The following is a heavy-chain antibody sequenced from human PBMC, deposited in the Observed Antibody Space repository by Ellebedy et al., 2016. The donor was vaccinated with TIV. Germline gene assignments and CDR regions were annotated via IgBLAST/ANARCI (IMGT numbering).Heavy chain of an antibody. CDR2: IIPILGTA. CDR1: GGTFSSYA. V-gene: IGHV1-69*13. Sequence: SVKVSXKASGGTFSSYAISWVRQAPGQGLEWVGGIIPILGTANYAQRFQGRVTITADESTSTAYMELSSLRSEDTAVYYCARATAAAGTIYYYYHMDVWGQGTTVTVSS. CDR3: ARATAAAGTIYYYYHMDV. D-gene: IGHD6-13*01. J-gene: IGHJ6*02.